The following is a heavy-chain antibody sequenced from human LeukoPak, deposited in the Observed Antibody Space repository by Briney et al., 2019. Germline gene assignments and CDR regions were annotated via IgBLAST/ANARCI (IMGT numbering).Heavy chain of an antibody. Sequence: SSETLSLTCTVSGGSISSSSYYWDWIRQPPGKGLEWIGCIYYSGSTYYNPSLKSRVTISVDTSKNHFSLKLSSVTAADTAVYYCARHKGGSSEFDYWGQGTLVTVSS. CDR2: IYYSGST. V-gene: IGHV4-39*01. CDR1: GGSISSSSYY. J-gene: IGHJ4*02. D-gene: IGHD1-26*01. CDR3: ARHKGGSSEFDY.